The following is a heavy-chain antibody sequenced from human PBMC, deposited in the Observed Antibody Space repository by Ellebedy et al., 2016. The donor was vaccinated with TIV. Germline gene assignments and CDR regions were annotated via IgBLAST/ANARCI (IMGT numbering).Heavy chain of an antibody. CDR3: ARFSGQWLEGR. CDR2: ISAYNGNT. D-gene: IGHD6-19*01. J-gene: IGHJ4*02. V-gene: IGHV1-18*01. Sequence: AASVKVSCKASGGTFSSYAISWVRQAPGQGLEWMGWISAYNGNTNYAQKLQGRVTMTTDTSTSTAYMELRSLRSDDTAVYYCARFSGQWLEGRWGQGTLVTVSS. CDR1: GGTFSSYA.